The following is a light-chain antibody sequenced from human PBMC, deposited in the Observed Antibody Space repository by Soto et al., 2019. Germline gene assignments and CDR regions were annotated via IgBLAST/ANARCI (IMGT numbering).Light chain of an antibody. J-gene: IGKJ1*01. Sequence: EIVLTQSPGTLSLSPGERATLSCRASQSVSNNYFAWYQQKLGQAPRLLIYGASNRATGIPDRFSGSESGTDFTLTISRLEPDDFAVYFCQQYDVSPWTFGHGTKVDIK. CDR2: GAS. CDR1: QSVSNNY. V-gene: IGKV3-20*01. CDR3: QQYDVSPWT.